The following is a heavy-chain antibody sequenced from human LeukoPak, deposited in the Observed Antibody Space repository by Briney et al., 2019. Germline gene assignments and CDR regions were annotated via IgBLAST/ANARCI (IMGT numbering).Heavy chain of an antibody. CDR1: GYTFTSYG. D-gene: IGHD6-25*01. CDR3: ARSARYYYYMDV. J-gene: IGHJ6*03. V-gene: IGHV1-18*01. Sequence: ASVTVSCKASGYTFTSYGISWVRQAPGQGLEWMGWISAYNGNTNYAQKLQGRVTMTTDTSTSTAYMELRSLRSDDTAVYYCARSARYYYYMDVWGKGTTVTVSS. CDR2: ISAYNGNT.